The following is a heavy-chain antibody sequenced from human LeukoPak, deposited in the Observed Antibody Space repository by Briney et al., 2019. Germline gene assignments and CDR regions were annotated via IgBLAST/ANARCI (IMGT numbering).Heavy chain of an antibody. V-gene: IGHV3-48*01. CDR1: GFTFSAYS. J-gene: IGHJ6*02. CDR3: ANGNRTGEFYYYYGMDV. CDR2: ISGSSSPI. Sequence: GGSLRLSCAASGFTFSAYSMNWVRQAPGKGLEWVSYISGSSSPIYYADSVKGRFTISRDNSKNTLYLQMNSLRAEDTAVYYCANGNRTGEFYYYYGMDVWGQGTTVTVSS. D-gene: IGHD7-27*01.